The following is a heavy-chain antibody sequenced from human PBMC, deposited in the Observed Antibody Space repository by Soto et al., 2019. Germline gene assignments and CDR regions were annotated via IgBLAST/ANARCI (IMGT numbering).Heavy chain of an antibody. CDR3: ARVSYRFLEWPLDY. Sequence: QVQLVESGGGVVQPGRSLRLSCAASGFTFSSYAMHWVRQAPGKGLEWVALISDDGNNKYYADSVRGRFTISRDNSKNTLYLQMNSLRAEDTAVYYCARVSYRFLEWPLDYWGQGTRVTVSS. CDR1: GFTFSSYA. V-gene: IGHV3-30-3*01. D-gene: IGHD3-3*01. J-gene: IGHJ4*02. CDR2: ISDDGNNK.